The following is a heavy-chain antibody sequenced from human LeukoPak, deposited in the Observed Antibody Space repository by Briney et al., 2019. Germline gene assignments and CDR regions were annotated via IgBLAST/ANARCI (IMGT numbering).Heavy chain of an antibody. J-gene: IGHJ4*02. CDR1: GGSVINTNW. D-gene: IGHD3-3*01. CDR2: VHLDGRT. Sequence: SETLSLTCGVSGGSVINTNWWTWVRQPPGKGLEWIGEVHLDGRTNYNPSLESRLTVSVDVSENQVSLKLTSVTAADTAVYYCAREGGFYRPLDYSGQGTLVTVSS. CDR3: AREGGFYRPLDY. V-gene: IGHV4-4*02.